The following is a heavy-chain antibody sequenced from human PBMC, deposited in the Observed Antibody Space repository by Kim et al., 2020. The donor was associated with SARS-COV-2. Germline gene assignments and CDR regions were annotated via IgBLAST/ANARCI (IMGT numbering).Heavy chain of an antibody. D-gene: IGHD4-4*01. Sequence: SETLSLTCAVYGGSFSGYYWSWIRQPPGKGLEWIGEINHSGSTNYNPSLKSRVTISVDTSKNQFSLKLSSVTAADTAVYYCARWWVDYSNYTTYNWFDPWGQGTLVTVSS. J-gene: IGHJ5*02. CDR2: INHSGST. V-gene: IGHV4-34*01. CDR1: GGSFSGYY. CDR3: ARWWVDYSNYTTYNWFDP.